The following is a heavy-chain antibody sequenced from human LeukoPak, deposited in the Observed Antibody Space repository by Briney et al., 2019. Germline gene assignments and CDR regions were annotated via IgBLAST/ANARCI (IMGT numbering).Heavy chain of an antibody. Sequence: SETLSLTCTVSGGSISSSSYYWGWLRQPPGMGLEWLGSSYYSGCTYYNPSLKSRVTISVDTSKNQFSLKLSSVTAADTAVYYCARQSRIFTMVRGVIITLYYFDYWGQGTLVTVSS. CDR2: SYYSGCT. CDR3: ARQSRIFTMVRGVIITLYYFDY. J-gene: IGHJ4*02. V-gene: IGHV4-39*01. CDR1: GGSISSSSYY. D-gene: IGHD3-10*01.